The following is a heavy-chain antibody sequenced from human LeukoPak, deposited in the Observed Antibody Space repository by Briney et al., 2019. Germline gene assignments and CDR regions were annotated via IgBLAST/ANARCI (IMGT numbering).Heavy chain of an antibody. D-gene: IGHD3-3*01. J-gene: IGHJ4*02. Sequence: GGSLRLSCTASGFSGPSSAMACVRQAPGKGLEWVSHIGAGASNKYYADSVKGRFTISRDYSRKTVYLQMNSLRAEDTAVYYCARDISDFWSGEPPRWAVDYWGQGTLVTVSS. CDR1: GFSGPSSA. CDR2: IGAGASNK. V-gene: IGHV3-23*01. CDR3: ARDISDFWSGEPPRWAVDY.